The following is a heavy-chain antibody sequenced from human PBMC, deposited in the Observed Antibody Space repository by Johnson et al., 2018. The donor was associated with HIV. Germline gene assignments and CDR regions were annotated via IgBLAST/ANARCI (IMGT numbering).Heavy chain of an antibody. CDR2: ISGGGGST. J-gene: IGHJ3*02. CDR1: GFTFDYYW. D-gene: IGHD3-3*01. CDR3: ARVATFGVVISDAFDI. V-gene: IGHV3-74*01. Sequence: VQLVESGGALVQPGGSLRLSCAASGFTFDYYWMHWVRQAPGKGLVWVSAISGGGGSTYYADSVKGRFTISRDNSKNTLYLQMNSLRAEDTAVYYCARVATFGVVISDAFDIWGQGTMVTVSS.